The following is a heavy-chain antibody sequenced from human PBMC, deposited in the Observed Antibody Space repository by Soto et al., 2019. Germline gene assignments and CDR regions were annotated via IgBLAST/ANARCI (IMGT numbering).Heavy chain of an antibody. J-gene: IGHJ5*02. CDR1: GFTFSSYG. CDR2: IWYDGSNK. Sequence: QVQLVESGGGVVQPGRSLRLSCAASGFTFSSYGMHWVRQAPGKGLEWVAVIWYDGSNKYYADSVKGRFTISRDNSKNTLYLQMNSLRAEDTAVYYCARDTEEYNWFDPWGQGTLVTVSS. D-gene: IGHD3-10*01. V-gene: IGHV3-33*01. CDR3: ARDTEEYNWFDP.